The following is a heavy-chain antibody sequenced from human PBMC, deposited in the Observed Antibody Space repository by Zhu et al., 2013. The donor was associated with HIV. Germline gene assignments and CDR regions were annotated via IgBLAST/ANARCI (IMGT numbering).Heavy chain of an antibody. CDR3: ARTYCGGDCYSSFDY. CDR1: GFTFSSYA. CDR2: ISYDGSNK. J-gene: IGHJ4*02. V-gene: IGHV3-30-3*01. D-gene: IGHD2-21*01. Sequence: VQLVESGGGVVQPGRSLRLSCAASGFTFSSYAMHWVRQAPGKGLEWVAVISYDGSNKYYADSVKGRFTISRDNSKNTLYLQMNSLRAEDTAVYYCARTYCGGDCYSSFDYWGQGTLVTVSS.